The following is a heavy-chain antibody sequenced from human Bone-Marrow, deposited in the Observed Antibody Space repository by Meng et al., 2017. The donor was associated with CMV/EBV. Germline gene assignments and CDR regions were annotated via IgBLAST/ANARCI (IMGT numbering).Heavy chain of an antibody. Sequence: ASVKVSCKASGYTFTFYSMHWMRQAPGQGLEWMGVINPSGDSTSYAQKFQGRVTMTGDTPTSTVYLELNSLRSQDTAVYYCARDSPYCSGPSCSRHSPDYYGMDVWGQGTTVTVSS. V-gene: IGHV1-46*01. D-gene: IGHD2-2*01. J-gene: IGHJ6*02. CDR3: ARDSPYCSGPSCSRHSPDYYGMDV. CDR1: GYTFTFYS. CDR2: INPSGDST.